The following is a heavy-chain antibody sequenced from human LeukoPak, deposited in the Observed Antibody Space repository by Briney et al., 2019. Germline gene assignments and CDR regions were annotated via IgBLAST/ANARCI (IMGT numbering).Heavy chain of an antibody. J-gene: IGHJ4*02. D-gene: IGHD6-13*01. CDR3: ARDRLKDAAAGTSFLFVY. Sequence: PGGSLRLSCAASGFTFSSYWMSWVRQAPGKGLEWVANIKQDGSEKYYVDSVKGRFTISRDNAKNSLYLQMNSLRAEDTAVYYCARDRLKDAAAGTSFLFVYWGQGTLVTVSS. V-gene: IGHV3-7*01. CDR2: IKQDGSEK. CDR1: GFTFSSYW.